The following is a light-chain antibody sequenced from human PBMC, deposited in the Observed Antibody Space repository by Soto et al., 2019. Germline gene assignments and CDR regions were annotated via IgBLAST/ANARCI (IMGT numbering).Light chain of an antibody. J-gene: IGLJ1*01. CDR3: SSYAGSNIFV. V-gene: IGLV2-8*01. Sequence: SAVRQPPSASGSPGQPVTIYCTGTSSDVGGYNFVAWYQQHPGKAPKLMISEVSKRPSGVPDRFSGSKSGNTASLTVSGLQAEDEADYYCSSYAGSNIFVFGTGTKVTVL. CDR1: SSDVGGYNF. CDR2: EVS.